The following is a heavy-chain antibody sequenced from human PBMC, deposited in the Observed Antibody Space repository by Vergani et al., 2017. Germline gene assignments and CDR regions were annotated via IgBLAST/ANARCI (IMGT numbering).Heavy chain of an antibody. CDR2: IRYDGSNK. D-gene: IGHD3-10*01. Sequence: VQLLESGGNLIQPGGSLRLSCAASGFSFSSFGMHWVRQAPGKGLEWVTFIRYDGSNKYYADSVKGRFTISRDNSKNTVYLQMNSLRTGDTAVYYCAKDGLAYGSGSWYYWGRGTLVTVSS. CDR3: AKDGLAYGSGSWYY. CDR1: GFSFSSFG. J-gene: IGHJ4*02. V-gene: IGHV3-30*02.